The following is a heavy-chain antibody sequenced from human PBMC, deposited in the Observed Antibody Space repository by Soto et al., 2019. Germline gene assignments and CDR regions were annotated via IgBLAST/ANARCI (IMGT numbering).Heavy chain of an antibody. CDR1: GFTFSSYG. CDR3: AKDRRAGGNYGFYSDF. J-gene: IGHJ4*02. Sequence: EVQLLESGGGLVQPGGSLRLSCAASGFTFSSYGMTWVRQAPGKGLESVSFSSATGAGTYYADSVKGRFTISRDNSKNTLYLQMTSLRADDTAVYYCAKDRRAGGNYGFYSDFWGQGALVIVSS. CDR2: SSATGAGT. D-gene: IGHD1-7*01. V-gene: IGHV3-23*01.